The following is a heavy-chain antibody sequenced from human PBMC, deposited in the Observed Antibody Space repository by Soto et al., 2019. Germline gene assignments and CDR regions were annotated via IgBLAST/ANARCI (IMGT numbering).Heavy chain of an antibody. CDR3: ARSSSSGPPGDY. V-gene: IGHV3-21*01. CDR2: ISSSSSYI. D-gene: IGHD6-13*01. Sequence: EVQLVESGGGLVKPGGSLRLSCAASGFTFSSYSMNWVRQAPGKGLEWVSSISSSSSYIYYADSVKGRFTISRDNAKHSLYLQMNSLRAEATAVYYCARSSSSGPPGDYWGQGTLVTVSS. CDR1: GFTFSSYS. J-gene: IGHJ4*02.